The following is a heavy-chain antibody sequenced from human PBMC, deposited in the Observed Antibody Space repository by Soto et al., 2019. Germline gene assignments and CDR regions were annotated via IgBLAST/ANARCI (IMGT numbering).Heavy chain of an antibody. V-gene: IGHV1-2*04. CDR2: INPKSGDT. CDR1: GYTFTDYY. Sequence: GASVKVSCKASGYTFTDYYMHWVRQAPGQGLEWMGWINPKSGDTKYAQKFQGWVTMTRDTSISTAYMELSRPRSDDTAVYYCARALVVPAAMSLSPWFDPWGQGTRVTVSS. J-gene: IGHJ5*02. CDR3: ARALVVPAAMSLSPWFDP. D-gene: IGHD2-2*01.